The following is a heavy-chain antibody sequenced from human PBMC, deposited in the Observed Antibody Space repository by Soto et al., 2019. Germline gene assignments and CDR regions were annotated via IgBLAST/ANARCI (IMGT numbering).Heavy chain of an antibody. V-gene: IGHV1-18*01. Sequence: GASVKVSCKASGYTFTSYGISWVRQAPGQGLEWMGWISAYNGNTNYAQKLQGRVTMTTDTSTSTAYMELRSLRSDDTAVYYCARRYCNSSSCHLPWFDPWGQGTLVTVSS. D-gene: IGHD2-2*01. J-gene: IGHJ5*02. CDR3: ARRYCNSSSCHLPWFDP. CDR2: ISAYNGNT. CDR1: GYTFTSYG.